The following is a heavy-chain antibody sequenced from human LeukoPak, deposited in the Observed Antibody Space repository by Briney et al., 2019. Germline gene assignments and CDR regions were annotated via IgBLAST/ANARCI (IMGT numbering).Heavy chain of an antibody. CDR3: ARDLDWILFDY. V-gene: IGHV3-74*03. D-gene: IGHD3-9*01. CDR2: IRPEGTTT. Sequence: GGSLRLSCAASGFTFSTYWMHWVRQAPGRGLVWVARIRPEGTTTAYADSVKGRFTISRDNAKNTLFLQMNSLSAEDTAVYYCARDLDWILFDYWGQGTLVTVSS. CDR1: GFTFSTYW. J-gene: IGHJ4*02.